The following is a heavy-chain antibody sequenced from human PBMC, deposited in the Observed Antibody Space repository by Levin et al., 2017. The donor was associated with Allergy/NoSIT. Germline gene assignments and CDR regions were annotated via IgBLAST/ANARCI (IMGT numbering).Heavy chain of an antibody. CDR3: AKISGSYSWGYYGMDV. Sequence: GESLKISCAASGFTFSSYAMSWVRQAPGKGLEWVSAISGSGGSTYYADSVKGRFTISRDNSKNTLYLQMNSLRAEDTAVYYCAKISGSYSWGYYGMDVWGQGTTVTVSS. D-gene: IGHD1-26*01. J-gene: IGHJ6*02. CDR2: ISGSGGST. V-gene: IGHV3-23*01. CDR1: GFTFSSYA.